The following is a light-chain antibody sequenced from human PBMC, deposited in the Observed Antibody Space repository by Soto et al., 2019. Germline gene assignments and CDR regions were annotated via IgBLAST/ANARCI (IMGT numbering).Light chain of an antibody. CDR2: AAS. CDR1: GTVNNNF. Sequence: DIVLTQSPGTLSLSPGERATLSCRASGTVNNNFLGWYQQKPGQAPRLLIFAASRRATGIPDRFSGSGSGTDFTLTISRLEPEDFGVYYCQQYGSSPPYTFGQGTKLEIK. V-gene: IGKV3-20*01. J-gene: IGKJ2*01. CDR3: QQYGSSPPYT.